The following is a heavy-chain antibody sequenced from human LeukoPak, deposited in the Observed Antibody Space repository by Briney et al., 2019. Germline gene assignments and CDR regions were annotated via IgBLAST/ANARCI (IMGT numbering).Heavy chain of an antibody. CDR2: ISSSSSTI. V-gene: IGHV3-48*01. Sequence: PGGSLGLSCAASGFTFSSYSMNWVRQAPGKGLEWVSYISSSSSTIYYADSVKGRFTISRDNAKNSLYLQMNSLRAEDTAVYYCARGYDFWSGPRFDYWGQGTLVTVSS. J-gene: IGHJ4*02. D-gene: IGHD3-3*01. CDR1: GFTFSSYS. CDR3: ARGYDFWSGPRFDY.